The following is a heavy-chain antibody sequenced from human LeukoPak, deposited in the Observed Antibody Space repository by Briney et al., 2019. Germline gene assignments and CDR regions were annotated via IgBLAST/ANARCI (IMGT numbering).Heavy chain of an antibody. V-gene: IGHV3-23*01. D-gene: IGHD1-26*01. CDR3: ARGDSGSYYFDY. CDR1: RFTFSSNG. J-gene: IGHJ4*02. Sequence: GGSLRLSCVVSRFTFSSNGMSWVRQAPGKGLEWVSAISGSGGTTAYADSVKGRFTISRDNSKNTLYLQMNSLRAEDTAVYYCARGDSGSYYFDYWGQGTLVTVSS. CDR2: ISGSGGTT.